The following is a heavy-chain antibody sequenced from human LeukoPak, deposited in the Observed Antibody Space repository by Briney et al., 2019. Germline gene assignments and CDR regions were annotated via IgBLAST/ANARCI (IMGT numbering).Heavy chain of an antibody. CDR1: GFTFSNYA. Sequence: GGSLRLSCAASGFTFSNYAMSWVRQAPGKGLEWVSAISGSGGSTYYADSVKGRFTISRDNSKNTLYLQMNNLGVEDTAVYYCTKVRSGSSNWALRVFDYWGQRALVTVSS. J-gene: IGHJ4*02. D-gene: IGHD6-13*01. CDR2: ISGSGGST. V-gene: IGHV3-23*01. CDR3: TKVRSGSSNWALRVFDY.